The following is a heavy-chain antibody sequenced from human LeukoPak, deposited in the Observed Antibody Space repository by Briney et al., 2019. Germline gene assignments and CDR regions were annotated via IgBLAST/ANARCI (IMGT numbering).Heavy chain of an antibody. CDR2: IIPILGIA. CDR3: ARVPLTGHKAFDY. Sequence: ASVKVSCKASGGTFSSYAISWVRQAPGQGLEWMGRIIPILGIANYAQKFQGRVTITADKSTSAAYMELSSLRSEDTAVYYCARVPLTGHKAFDYWGQGTLVTVSS. D-gene: IGHD7-27*01. J-gene: IGHJ4*02. CDR1: GGTFSSYA. V-gene: IGHV1-69*04.